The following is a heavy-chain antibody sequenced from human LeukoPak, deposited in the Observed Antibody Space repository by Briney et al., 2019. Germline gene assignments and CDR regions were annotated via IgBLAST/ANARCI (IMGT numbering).Heavy chain of an antibody. Sequence: PSETLSLTCTVSGGSISSSSYYWGWIRQPPGKGLEWIGSIYYSGSTYYNPSLKSRVTISVDTSKNQFSLKLSSVTAADTAVYYCARLPGVRGALDAFDIWGQGTMVTVSS. J-gene: IGHJ3*02. CDR2: IYYSGST. CDR3: ARLPGVRGALDAFDI. CDR1: GGSISSSSYY. V-gene: IGHV4-39*01. D-gene: IGHD3-10*01.